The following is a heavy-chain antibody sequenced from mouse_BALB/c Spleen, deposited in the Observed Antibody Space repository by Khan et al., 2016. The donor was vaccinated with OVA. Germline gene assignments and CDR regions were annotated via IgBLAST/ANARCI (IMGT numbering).Heavy chain of an antibody. D-gene: IGHD2-4*01. V-gene: IGHV3-2*02. CDR3: AREGYYDYYPFPY. J-gene: IGHJ3*01. CDR1: GYSITREYA. Sequence: EVQLQESGPGLVKPSQSLSLTCTVTGYSITREYAWNWLRQFPGNKLEWMGYINYSGNTKYNPSLNSRTSITRDTSKNQFFLQLNSVTTEDTATYYCAREGYYDYYPFPYWGQGTLVTVSA. CDR2: INYSGNT.